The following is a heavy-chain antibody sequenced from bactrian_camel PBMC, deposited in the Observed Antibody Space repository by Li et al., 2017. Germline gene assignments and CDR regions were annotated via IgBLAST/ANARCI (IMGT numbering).Heavy chain of an antibody. CDR1: GYLPTGDR. Sequence: HVQLVESGGGSVQVGGSLRLSFAPDGYLPTGDRWTWFRQRPDNEQREGVAAITRNNGVTYYRDSVKGRFTISRDNDKHMVYLQMNSLQPEDTAMYYCAAGGSRSRGRTGWVCGARDYNYWGQGTQVTVS. J-gene: IGHJ4*01. D-gene: IGHD5*01. CDR3: AAGGSRSRGRTGWVCGARDYNY. V-gene: IGHV3S1*01. CDR2: ITRNNGVT.